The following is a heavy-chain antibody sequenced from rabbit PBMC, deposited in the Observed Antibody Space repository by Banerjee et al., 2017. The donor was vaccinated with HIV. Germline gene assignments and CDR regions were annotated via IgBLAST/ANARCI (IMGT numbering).Heavy chain of an antibody. CDR1: GFSFSASYY. Sequence: QSLEESGGDLVKPGASLTLTCTASGFSFSASYYMYWVRQAPGKGLEWIGCINGGSSGDTYYASWAKGRFTTSKTSSTTVTLQMTSLTAADTATYFCARGGAYAGDGYGTHFNLWGPGTLVTVS. D-gene: IGHD4-2*01. J-gene: IGHJ4*01. V-gene: IGHV1S40*01. CDR3: ARGGAYAGDGYGTHFNL. CDR2: INGGSSGDT.